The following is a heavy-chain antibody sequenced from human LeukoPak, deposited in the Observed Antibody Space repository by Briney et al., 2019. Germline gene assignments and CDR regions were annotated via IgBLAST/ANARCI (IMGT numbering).Heavy chain of an antibody. CDR1: GGSFSGYY. CDR3: ARVKARSRNWFDP. CDR2: INHSGST. D-gene: IGHD1-26*01. J-gene: IGHJ5*02. Sequence: SSETLSLTCAVYGGSFSGYYWSWIRQPPGKGPEWIGEINHSGSTNYNPSLKSRVTISVDTSKNQFSLKLSSVTAADTAVYYCARVKARSRNWFDPWGQGTLVTVSS. V-gene: IGHV4-34*01.